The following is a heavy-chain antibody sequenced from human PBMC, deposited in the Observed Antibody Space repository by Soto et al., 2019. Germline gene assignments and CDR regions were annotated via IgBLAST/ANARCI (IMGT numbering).Heavy chain of an antibody. CDR2: IYYLGST. CDR3: ARVKLGTDLDFDY. CDR1: GGSISSGGYY. V-gene: IGHV4-31*03. J-gene: IGHJ4*02. Sequence: QVQLQESGPGLVKPSQTLSLTCTVSGGSISSGGYYCSWFRQHPGKGLEWIGYIYYLGSTYYNPYLKSRVTLSVDTSKTQFSLKLSSVTAADTAVYYWARVKLGTDLDFDYWGQGTLVTVSS. D-gene: IGHD1-1*01.